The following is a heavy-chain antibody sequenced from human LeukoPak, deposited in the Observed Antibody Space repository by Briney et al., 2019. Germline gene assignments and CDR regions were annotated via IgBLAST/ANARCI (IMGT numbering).Heavy chain of an antibody. J-gene: IGHJ4*02. Sequence: GGSLRLSCAASGFNFSSYWMSWVRQAPGKGLEWVANIKQDGSEKYYVDSVKGRFTVSRDNTKNLLFLQMNSLRAEDTAVYYCASLAADVNGGNYWGQGTLVTVSS. D-gene: IGHD6-13*01. CDR2: IKQDGSEK. V-gene: IGHV3-7*01. CDR3: ASLAADVNGGNY. CDR1: GFNFSSYW.